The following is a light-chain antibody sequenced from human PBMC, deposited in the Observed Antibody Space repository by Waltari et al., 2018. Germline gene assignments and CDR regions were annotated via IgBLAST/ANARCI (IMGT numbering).Light chain of an antibody. CDR3: QQYKSYSYT. J-gene: IGKJ2*01. CDR2: KAS. CDR1: QSVSDW. V-gene: IGKV1-5*03. Sequence: DIQMTQSPSTLSASVGDRVTFTCRVSQSVSDWLAWYQQRPGKAPKLLIYKASILERGVPSRFSGSGSGTEFTLTISSLQTDDFATYYCQQYKSYSYTFGQGTKLEIK.